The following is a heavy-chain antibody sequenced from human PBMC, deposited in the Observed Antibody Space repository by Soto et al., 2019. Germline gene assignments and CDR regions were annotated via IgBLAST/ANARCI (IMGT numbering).Heavy chain of an antibody. D-gene: IGHD4-17*01. CDR3: ARTRYGDNVDY. J-gene: IGHJ4*02. CDR1: GYTFTSYD. V-gene: IGHV1-8*01. CDR2: MNPNSGNT. Sequence: QVQLVQSGAEVKKPGASVKVSCKASGYTFTSYDINWVRQATGQGLEWMGWMNPNSGNTGYAQKFQGRATMTRKTSISTAYMALSRLRSEDTAVYYWARTRYGDNVDYWGQGTLVTVAS.